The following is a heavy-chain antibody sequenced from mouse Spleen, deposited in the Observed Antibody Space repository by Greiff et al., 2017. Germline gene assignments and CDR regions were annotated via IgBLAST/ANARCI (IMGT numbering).Heavy chain of an antibody. CDR1: GYSFTGYY. CDR2: INPSTGGT. D-gene: IGHD2-3*01. V-gene: IGHV1-42*01. J-gene: IGHJ4*01. Sequence: VQLKQSGPELVKPGASVKISCKASGYSFTGYYVNWVKQSPEKSLEWIGEINPSTGGTTYNQKFKAKATLTVDKSSSTAYMQLKSLTSEDSAVYYCARGGWLLREDAMDYWGQGTSVTVSS. CDR3: ARGGWLLREDAMDY.